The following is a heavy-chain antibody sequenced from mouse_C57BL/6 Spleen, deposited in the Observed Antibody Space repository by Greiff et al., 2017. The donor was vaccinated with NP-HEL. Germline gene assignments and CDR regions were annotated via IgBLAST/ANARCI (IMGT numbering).Heavy chain of an antibody. V-gene: IGHV5-6*02. CDR3: ARHGANRDRYFDV. D-gene: IGHD4-1*01. Sequence: EVMLVESGGDLVKPGGSLKLSCAASGFTFSSYGMSWVRQTPDKRLEWVATISSGGSYTYYPDSVKGRFTISRDNAKNTLYLQMSSLKSEDTAMYYCARHGANRDRYFDVWGTGTTVTVSS. CDR1: GFTFSSYG. J-gene: IGHJ1*03. CDR2: ISSGGSYT.